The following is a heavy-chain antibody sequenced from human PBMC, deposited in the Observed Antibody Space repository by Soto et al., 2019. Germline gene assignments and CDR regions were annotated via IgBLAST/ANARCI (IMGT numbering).Heavy chain of an antibody. CDR2: ISYDGKNK. Sequence: QVQVVESGGGVVQPGRSLRLSCAASGFTFSSYGMHWVRQAPGKGLEWVAVISYDGKNKDYADSVKGRFTISRDNSKNTLYLQMNSLGAEDTAVYYCAKDSKPEIYYYASGIVYWGQGTQVTVSA. J-gene: IGHJ4*02. V-gene: IGHV3-30*18. CDR1: GFTFSSYG. D-gene: IGHD3-10*01. CDR3: AKDSKPEIYYYASGIVY.